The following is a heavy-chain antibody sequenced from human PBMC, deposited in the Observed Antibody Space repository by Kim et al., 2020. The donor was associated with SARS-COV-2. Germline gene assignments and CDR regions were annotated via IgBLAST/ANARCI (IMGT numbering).Heavy chain of an antibody. CDR1: GGSISSSSYY. CDR3: ARNIPLEIAARLNWFDP. D-gene: IGHD6-6*01. J-gene: IGHJ5*02. V-gene: IGHV4-39*01. CDR2: IYYSGST. Sequence: SETLSLTCTVSGGSISSSSYYWGWIRQPPGKGLEWIGSIYYSGSTYYNPSLKSRVTISVDTSKNQFSLKLSSVTAADTAVYYCARNIPLEIAARLNWFDPWGQGTLVTVSS.